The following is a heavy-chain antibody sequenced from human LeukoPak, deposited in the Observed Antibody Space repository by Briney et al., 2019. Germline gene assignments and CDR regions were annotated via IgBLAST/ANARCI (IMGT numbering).Heavy chain of an antibody. CDR2: IWSDGNNK. Sequence: GRSLRLSCAASGFTLSRYGMHWVRQAPDKGLEWVADIWSDGNNKYYADSVKGRFTISRDNSKNTLYLQMNSLRAEDTAVYYCAKHGPVPGVGYFAFDYWGQGTLVAVSS. J-gene: IGHJ4*02. D-gene: IGHD1-26*01. V-gene: IGHV3-33*06. CDR1: GFTLSRYG. CDR3: AKHGPVPGVGYFAFDY.